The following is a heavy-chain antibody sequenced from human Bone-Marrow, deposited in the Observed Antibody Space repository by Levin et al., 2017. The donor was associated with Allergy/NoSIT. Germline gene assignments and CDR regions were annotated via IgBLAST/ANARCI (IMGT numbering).Heavy chain of an antibody. D-gene: IGHD3-9*01. CDR1: GASITSFY. CDR3: AKVTRAGYYSNWFDP. V-gene: IGHV4-59*01. Sequence: SSETLSLTCNVSGASITSFYWTWIRQPPGKGLEWIGYIYHSGSTNYNPSLKSRVNISVDKSKNQLSLKLSSVTVADTAVYYCAKVTRAGYYSNWFDPWGQGTPVTVSS. J-gene: IGHJ5*02. CDR2: IYHSGST.